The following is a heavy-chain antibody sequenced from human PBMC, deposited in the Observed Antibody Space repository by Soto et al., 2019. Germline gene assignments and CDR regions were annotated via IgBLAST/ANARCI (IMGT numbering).Heavy chain of an antibody. CDR1: GGSISSSSYY. CDR3: AGTPYYYDSSLLFDY. J-gene: IGHJ4*02. D-gene: IGHD3-22*01. V-gene: IGHV4-39*01. Sequence: QLQLQESGPGLVKPSETLSLTCTVSGGSISSSSYYWGWIRQPPGKGLEWIGSIYYSGSTYYNPSLKSRATISVDTSKNQFSLKLSSVTAADTAVYYCAGTPYYYDSSLLFDYWGQGTLVTVSS. CDR2: IYYSGST.